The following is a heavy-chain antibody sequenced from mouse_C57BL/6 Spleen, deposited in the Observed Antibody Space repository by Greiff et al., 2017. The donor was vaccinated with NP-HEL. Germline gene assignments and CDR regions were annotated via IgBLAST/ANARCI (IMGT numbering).Heavy chain of an antibody. V-gene: IGHV1-82*01. CDR3: ASKGAWYFDV. J-gene: IGHJ1*03. Sequence: VQLQQSGPELVKPGASVKISCKASGYAFSSSWMNWVKQRPGKGLEWIGRIYPGDGDTNYNGKFKGKATLTADKSSSTAYMQLSSLTSEDSAVYFCASKGAWYFDVWGTGTTVTVSS. CDR2: IYPGDGDT. CDR1: GYAFSSSW.